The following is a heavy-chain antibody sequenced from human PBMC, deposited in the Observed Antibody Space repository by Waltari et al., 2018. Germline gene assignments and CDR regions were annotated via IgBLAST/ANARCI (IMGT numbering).Heavy chain of an antibody. Sequence: EVQLVESGGGLLQRGGSLRLSCAGSGFDVSSSYMNWVRQAPGKGMGWVSGIHRGGNTYYADSVKGRFTISRDNSKNTLYLQMNSLRAEDTAVYYCAKDRSYGHSLANGGQGTLVTVSS. V-gene: IGHV3-53*01. D-gene: IGHD4-17*01. J-gene: IGHJ4*02. CDR2: IHRGGNT. CDR1: GFDVSSSY. CDR3: AKDRSYGHSLAN.